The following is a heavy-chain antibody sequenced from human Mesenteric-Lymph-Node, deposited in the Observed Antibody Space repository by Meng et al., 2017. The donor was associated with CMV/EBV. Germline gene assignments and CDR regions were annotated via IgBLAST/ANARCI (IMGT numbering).Heavy chain of an antibody. CDR2: IWYDGSNK. CDR3: ARVAEAAAGNAFDY. D-gene: IGHD6-13*01. CDR1: GFTFSSYG. Sequence: ECGFTFSSYGMHWVRQVPGKGVEWVAIIWYDGSNKYYADSVKGPFTISRDNSKNTLYMQMNSLRAEDTAVYYCARVAEAAAGNAFDYWGQGTLVTVSS. J-gene: IGHJ4*02. V-gene: IGHV3-33*01.